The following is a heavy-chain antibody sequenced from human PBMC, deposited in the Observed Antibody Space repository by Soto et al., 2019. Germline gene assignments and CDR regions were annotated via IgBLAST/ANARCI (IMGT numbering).Heavy chain of an antibody. CDR2: IYYSGST. V-gene: IGHV4-30-4*01. CDR3: ARNTVVTRNDPYPPDPYFDL. CDR1: GGSISSGDYY. Sequence: PSETLSLTCTVSGGSISSGDYYWSWIRQPPGKGLEWIGYIYYSGSTYYNPSLKSRVTISVDTSKNQFSLKLSSVTAADTAVYYCARNTVVTRNDPYPPDPYFDLWGRGTLVTVSS. D-gene: IGHD2-21*02. J-gene: IGHJ2*01.